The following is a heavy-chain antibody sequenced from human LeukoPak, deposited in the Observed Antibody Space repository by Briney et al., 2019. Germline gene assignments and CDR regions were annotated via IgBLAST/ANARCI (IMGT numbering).Heavy chain of an antibody. CDR2: ISSSSSYI. D-gene: IGHD1-26*01. V-gene: IGHV3-21*01. CDR1: GFTFSSYS. Sequence: GGSLRLSCAASGFTFSSYSMNWVRQAPGKGLEWVSSISSSSSYIYYADSVRGRFTISRDNAKNSLYLQMNSLRAEDTAVYYCARDRGSYWFDPWGQGTLVTVSS. J-gene: IGHJ5*02. CDR3: ARDRGSYWFDP.